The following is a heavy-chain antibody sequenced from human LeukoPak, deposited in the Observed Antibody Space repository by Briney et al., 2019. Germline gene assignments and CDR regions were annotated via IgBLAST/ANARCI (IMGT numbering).Heavy chain of an antibody. CDR3: ARAIGYCSGGSCDDY. D-gene: IGHD2-15*01. Sequence: ASVKVSCKASGYTFTSYDINWVRQATGQGLEWMGWMNPNGGNTGYAQKFQGRVTMTRNTSISTDYMELSSLRSEDTAVYYCARAIGYCSGGSCDDYWGQGTLVTVSS. J-gene: IGHJ4*02. CDR1: GYTFTSYD. CDR2: MNPNGGNT. V-gene: IGHV1-8*01.